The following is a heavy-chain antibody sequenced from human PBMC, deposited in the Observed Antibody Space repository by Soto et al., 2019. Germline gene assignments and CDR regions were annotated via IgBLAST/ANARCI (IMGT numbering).Heavy chain of an antibody. CDR1: GYTFTSYD. D-gene: IGHD1-1*01. J-gene: IGHJ4*02. CDR3: AREKKTGTLDY. V-gene: IGHV1-3*01. Sequence: GASVKVSCKASGYTFTSYDMHWVRQAPGQRLEWMGWINAGNGNTKYSQKFQGRVTITRDTSASKACMELSSLRSEDTAVYYCAREKKTGTLDYWGRGPPVPFSS. CDR2: INAGNGNT.